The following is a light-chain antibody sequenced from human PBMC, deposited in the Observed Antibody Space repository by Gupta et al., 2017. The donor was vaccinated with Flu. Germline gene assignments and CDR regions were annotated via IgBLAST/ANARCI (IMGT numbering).Light chain of an antibody. CDR3: CSYAGTYTFVV. CDR2: DVS. CDR1: SSDVGSYSY. Sequence: VTISCTGTSSDVGSYSYVSWYQQNPGKAPKLMIYDVSKRPSGVPDRFSGSKSGNTASLTIXGLQAEDEADYFCCSYAGTYTFVVFGGGTKLTVX. J-gene: IGLJ2*01. V-gene: IGLV2-11*01.